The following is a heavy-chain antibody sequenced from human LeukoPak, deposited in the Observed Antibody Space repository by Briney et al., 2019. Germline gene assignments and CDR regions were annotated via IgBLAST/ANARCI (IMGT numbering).Heavy chain of an antibody. CDR2: IRYDGSNK. Sequence: GGSLRLSCAASGFTFSSYGMHWVRQAPGKGLEWVAFIRYDGSNKYYADSVKGRFTISRDNSKNTLYLQMNSLRAEDTAVYYCAKLVSPYCGGDCSAYYFDYWGQGTLVTVSS. D-gene: IGHD2-21*01. V-gene: IGHV3-30*02. CDR1: GFTFSSYG. J-gene: IGHJ4*02. CDR3: AKLVSPYCGGDCSAYYFDY.